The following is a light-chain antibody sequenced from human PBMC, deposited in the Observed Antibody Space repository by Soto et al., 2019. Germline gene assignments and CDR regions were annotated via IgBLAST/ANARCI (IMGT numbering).Light chain of an antibody. J-gene: IGKJ1*01. V-gene: IGKV3D-15*01. CDR1: ESIDSN. CDR2: GAS. CDR3: QPDDSWT. Sequence: EIGITQSPATLSVSQGERATLSCWASESIDSNLAWYQQKPGQAPRLLIYGASTRASGVPDRFSGSGSGTDFTLTISRLEPEDFAVYYCQPDDSWTFGQVTKVDIK.